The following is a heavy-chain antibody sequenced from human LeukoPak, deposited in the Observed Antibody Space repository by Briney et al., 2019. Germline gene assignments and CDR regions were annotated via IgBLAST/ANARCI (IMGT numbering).Heavy chain of an antibody. CDR2: INPNSGGT. J-gene: IGHJ5*02. V-gene: IGHV1-2*02. CDR3: ARERAAVRNWFDP. D-gene: IGHD6-13*01. CDR1: GYTFTGYY. Sequence: ASVKVSCKASGYTFTGYYMHWVRQAPGQGLEWMGWINPNSGGTNYAQKFQGRVTMTRDTSISTAYMELSRLRSDDTAVYYCARERAAVRNWFDPWGQGTLVTVSS.